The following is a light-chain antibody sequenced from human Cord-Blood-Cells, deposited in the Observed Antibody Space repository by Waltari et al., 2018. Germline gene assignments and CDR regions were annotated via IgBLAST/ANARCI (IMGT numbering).Light chain of an antibody. Sequence: DIQMSQSPSSLSAYVGDRVTITCRASQRIRSYLNWYQQKQGKAPKLLIYAASSLQSGVPSRFSGSGSGTDFTLTISSLQPEDFATYYCQQSYSTPQTFGQGTKVEIK. CDR3: QQSYSTPQT. V-gene: IGKV1-39*01. CDR1: QRIRSY. J-gene: IGKJ1*01. CDR2: AAS.